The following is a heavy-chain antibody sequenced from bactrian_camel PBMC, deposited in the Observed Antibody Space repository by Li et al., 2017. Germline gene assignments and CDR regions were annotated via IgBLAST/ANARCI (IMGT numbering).Heavy chain of an antibody. CDR2: MHTDGTT. V-gene: IGHV3S1*01. D-gene: IGHD7*01. CDR1: GYTWSAYC. Sequence: HVQLVESGGGSVQAGGSLRLSCAATGYTWSAYCVAWFRQPPGKEREGVASMHTDGTTSFADSVKGRFTVSQDNARTTLYLQMNSLQPDDTAVYYCAADDRTPLKDSGPCSTAPSAYTHWGQGTQVTVS. J-gene: IGHJ4*01. CDR3: AADDRTPLKDSGPCSTAPSAYTH.